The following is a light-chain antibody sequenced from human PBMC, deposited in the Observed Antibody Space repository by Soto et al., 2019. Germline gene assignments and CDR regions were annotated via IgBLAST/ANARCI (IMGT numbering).Light chain of an antibody. CDR1: SGHSRYA. V-gene: IGLV4-69*01. Sequence: QSVLTQSPSASASLGASVKLTCTLSSGHSRYAIAWHQQQPEKGPRYLMKLNSDGSHSKGDGIPDRFSGSSSGAERYLTISSLQSEDEADYYCQTWGTGLLVFGGGTKLTVL. J-gene: IGLJ3*02. CDR3: QTWGTGLLV. CDR2: LNSDGSH.